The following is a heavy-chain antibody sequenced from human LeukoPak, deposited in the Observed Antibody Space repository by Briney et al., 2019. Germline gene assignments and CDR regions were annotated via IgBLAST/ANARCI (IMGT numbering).Heavy chain of an antibody. V-gene: IGHV3-11*04. CDR3: ARVTIFGVAPDY. CDR2: ISNSGRII. CDR1: GFTFSDYY. D-gene: IGHD3-3*01. J-gene: IGHJ4*02. Sequence: GGSLRLSCAASGFTFSDYYMTWIRQAPGKGLEWVSYISNSGRIIQYADSLKGRFTISRDNAKNSLYLQMNSLRAEDTVVYYCARVTIFGVAPDYWGQGTLVTVSS.